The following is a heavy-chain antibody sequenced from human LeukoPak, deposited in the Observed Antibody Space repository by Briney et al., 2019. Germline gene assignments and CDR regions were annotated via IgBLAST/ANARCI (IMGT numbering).Heavy chain of an antibody. V-gene: IGHV4-30-4*08. CDR3: ARVRLGYCSGGSCYFKYYFDY. D-gene: IGHD2-15*01. CDR2: IYYSGST. Sequence: SETLSLTCTVSGGSISSGDYYLSWIRQPPGKGLEWIGYIYYSGSTYYNPSLKSRVTISVDTSKNQFSLKLSSVTAADTAVYYCARVRLGYCSGGSCYFKYYFDYWGQGTLVTVSS. CDR1: GGSISSGDYY. J-gene: IGHJ4*02.